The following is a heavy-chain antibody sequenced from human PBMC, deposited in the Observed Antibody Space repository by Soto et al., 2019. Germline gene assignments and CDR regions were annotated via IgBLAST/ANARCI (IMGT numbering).Heavy chain of an antibody. CDR2: ISSSSSYI. D-gene: IGHD3-16*01. Sequence: PGGSLRLSCAASGFTFSSYSMNWVRQAPGKGLEWVSSISSSSSYIYYADSVKGRFTISRDNAKNSLYLQMNSLRAEDTAVYYCARDQDPWGRGYYYYYYMDVWGKGTTVTVSS. CDR1: GFTFSSYS. J-gene: IGHJ6*03. V-gene: IGHV3-21*01. CDR3: ARDQDPWGRGYYYYYYMDV.